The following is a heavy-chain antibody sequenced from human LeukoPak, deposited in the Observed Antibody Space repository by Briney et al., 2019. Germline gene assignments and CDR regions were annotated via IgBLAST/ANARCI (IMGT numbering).Heavy chain of an antibody. D-gene: IGHD6-13*01. CDR1: GFTFRDAA. CDR3: ARDQMISAAGLDY. V-gene: IGHV3-23*01. Sequence: GGSLRLSCAASGFTFRDAAMTWVRQAPGKGLEWVSLISSSGANAYYADSVKGRFTISRDNSKNTLYLQMNSLRAEDTAVYYCARDQMISAAGLDYWGQGTLVTVSS. CDR2: ISSSGANA. J-gene: IGHJ4*02.